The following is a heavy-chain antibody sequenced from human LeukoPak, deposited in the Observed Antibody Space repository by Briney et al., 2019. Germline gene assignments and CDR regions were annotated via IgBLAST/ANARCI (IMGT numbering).Heavy chain of an antibody. D-gene: IGHD3-16*01. V-gene: IGHV3-7*01. J-gene: IGHJ5*02. Sequence: GGSLRLSCAASGFTSNRHWMSWVRQATGKGLEWVATINRDGSVRFYVDSVKGRFIISRDNAQNLLSLQMDSLGADDTAMYYCARLLGDATIYDLWGQGTLVTVSS. CDR1: GFTSNRHW. CDR2: INRDGSVR. CDR3: ARLLGDATIYDL.